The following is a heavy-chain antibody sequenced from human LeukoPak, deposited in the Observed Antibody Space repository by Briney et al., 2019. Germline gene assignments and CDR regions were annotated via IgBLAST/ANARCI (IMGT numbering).Heavy chain of an antibody. D-gene: IGHD2-21*02. V-gene: IGHV1-69*01. CDR2: IIPIFGTA. CDR1: GGTFSSYA. J-gene: IGHJ3*02. CDR3: AGEVCGGDCYFAFDI. Sequence: PWPSVKVSCKASGGTFSSYAISWVRQAPGQGLEWMGGIIPIFGTANYAQKFQGRVTITADESTSTAYMELSSLRSEDTAVYYCAGEVCGGDCYFAFDIWGQGTMVTVS.